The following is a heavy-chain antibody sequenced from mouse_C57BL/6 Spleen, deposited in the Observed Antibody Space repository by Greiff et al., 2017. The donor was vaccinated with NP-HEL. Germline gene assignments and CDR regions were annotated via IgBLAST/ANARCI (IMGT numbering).Heavy chain of an antibody. J-gene: IGHJ3*01. CDR1: GYTFTSYW. Sequence: QVQLKQPGAELVKPGASVKMSCKASGYTFTSYWITWVKQRPGQGLEWIGDIYPGSGSTNYNEKFKSKATLTVDTSSSTAYMQLSSLTSEDSAVYYCARYLGREDPWFAYWGQGTLVTVSA. CDR2: IYPGSGST. V-gene: IGHV1-55*01. CDR3: ARYLGREDPWFAY. D-gene: IGHD4-1*01.